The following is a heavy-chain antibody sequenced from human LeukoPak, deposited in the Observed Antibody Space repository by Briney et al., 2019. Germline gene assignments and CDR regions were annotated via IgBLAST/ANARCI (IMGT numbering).Heavy chain of an antibody. CDR1: GGSVSSGSYY. D-gene: IGHD6-13*01. CDR2: IYYSVST. J-gene: IGHJ4*02. CDR3: ARGRAAAGQNFLDY. V-gene: IGHV4-61*01. Sequence: SETLPLTCTVSGGSVSSGSYYWSWVRQPPGKGLECIGYIYYSVSTKYNPSLKSRVTTSVDTSQNQSSLMVSSVTAADTAVYYCARGRAAAGQNFLDYWGQGALVTVSS.